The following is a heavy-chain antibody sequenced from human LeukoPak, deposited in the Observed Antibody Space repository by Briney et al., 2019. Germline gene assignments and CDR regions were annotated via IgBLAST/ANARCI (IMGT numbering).Heavy chain of an antibody. Sequence: VGSLRLSCAASGFTFSSYWMSWARQAPGKGLEWVANIKQDGSEKYYVDSVKGRFTISRDNAKNSLYLQMNSLRAEDTAVYYCARQLNNDGGWSDAFDIWGQGTMVTVSS. CDR1: GFTFSSYW. CDR3: ARQLNNDGGWSDAFDI. D-gene: IGHD4-23*01. CDR2: IKQDGSEK. J-gene: IGHJ3*02. V-gene: IGHV3-7*01.